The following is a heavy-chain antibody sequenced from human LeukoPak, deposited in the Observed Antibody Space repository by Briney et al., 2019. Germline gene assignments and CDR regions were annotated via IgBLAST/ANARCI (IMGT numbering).Heavy chain of an antibody. J-gene: IGHJ4*02. CDR1: GFTFSSYD. CDR3: GSRFPDF. Sequence: GGSLRLSCAASGFTFSSYDMHWVRQAPGNGLEWVTLISFDGSNKYYTDSMKDRFTISRDNSKNTLYLQMNSLRAEDTAVYYCGSRFPDFWGQGTLVTVSS. V-gene: IGHV3-30-3*01. CDR2: ISFDGSNK. D-gene: IGHD3-16*01.